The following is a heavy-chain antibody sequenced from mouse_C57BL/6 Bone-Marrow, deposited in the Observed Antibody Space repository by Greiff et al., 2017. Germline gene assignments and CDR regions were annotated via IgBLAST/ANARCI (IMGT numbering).Heavy chain of an antibody. J-gene: IGHJ1*03. CDR1: GYTFTSYG. V-gene: IGHV1-58*01. Sequence: EVQLQQSGAELVRPGSSVKMSCKTSGYTFTSYGINWVKQRPGQGLEWIGYIYIGNGYTEYNEKFKGKATLTSDPSSSTAYMQLSSLTSEDSAIYFCARGDYYGSLLQGYWYFDVWGTGTTVTVSS. D-gene: IGHD1-1*01. CDR3: ARGDYYGSLLQGYWYFDV. CDR2: IYIGNGYT.